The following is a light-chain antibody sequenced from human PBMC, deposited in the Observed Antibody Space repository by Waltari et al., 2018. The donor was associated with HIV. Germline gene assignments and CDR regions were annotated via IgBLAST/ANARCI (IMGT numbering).Light chain of an antibody. CDR3: AAWDDSLNGYV. CDR1: NSTIGSYT. J-gene: IGLJ1*01. CDR2: SND. V-gene: IGLV1-44*01. Sequence: QSVLTQPPSASGTPGQRVTISCSGSNSTIGSYTVDWYQQFPGTAPKPLIYSNDQRPSGVPDRFSGSKSGTSASLAISGLQSEDEADYYCAAWDDSLNGYVFGSGTKVTVL.